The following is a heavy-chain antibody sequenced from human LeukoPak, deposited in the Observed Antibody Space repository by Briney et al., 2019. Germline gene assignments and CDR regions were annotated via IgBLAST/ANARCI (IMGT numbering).Heavy chain of an antibody. Sequence: QPGGSLRLSCAASGFTFSSYAMSWVRQAPGKGLEWVSAISGSGGSTYYADSVKGRFTISRDNSKNTLYLQMNSLRAEDTAVYYCAKDFIGDSSSWYLDFLVDYWGQGTLVTVSS. J-gene: IGHJ4*02. CDR2: ISGSGGST. CDR3: AKDFIGDSSSWYLDFLVDY. V-gene: IGHV3-23*01. D-gene: IGHD6-13*01. CDR1: GFTFSSYA.